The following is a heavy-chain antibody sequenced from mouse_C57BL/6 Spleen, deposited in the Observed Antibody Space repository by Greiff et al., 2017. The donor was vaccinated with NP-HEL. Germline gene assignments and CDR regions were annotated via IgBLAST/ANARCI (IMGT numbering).Heavy chain of an antibody. D-gene: IGHD1-1*01. V-gene: IGHV1-63*01. CDR3: ARGGNYGPDAMDY. CDR1: GYTFTSYW. Sequence: VQLVESGAELVRPGTSVKMSCTASGYTFTSYWMGWAKQRPGHGLEWIGDIYPGGGYTNYNEKLQGKATLTADKSSSTAYMQCSSLTSEDSAIYYCARGGNYGPDAMDYWGQGTSVTVSS. J-gene: IGHJ4*01. CDR2: IYPGGGYT.